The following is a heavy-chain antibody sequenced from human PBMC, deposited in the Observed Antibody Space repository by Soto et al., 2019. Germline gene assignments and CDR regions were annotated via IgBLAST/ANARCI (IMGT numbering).Heavy chain of an antibody. CDR3: ATWHEREHAYDV. V-gene: IGHV3-30*14. CDR1: GFMFNRYA. Sequence: QVQLVESGGRVVQPGRSLRLSCAASGFMFNRYAIHWVRQTPGKGLEWVAVISKDGSIQYYADSVRGRFTTSSDSSKTTVYLQMNGLRPDDTAVYYCATWHEREHAYDVWGQGTTVTVSS. J-gene: IGHJ3*01. D-gene: IGHD1-1*01. CDR2: ISKDGSIQ.